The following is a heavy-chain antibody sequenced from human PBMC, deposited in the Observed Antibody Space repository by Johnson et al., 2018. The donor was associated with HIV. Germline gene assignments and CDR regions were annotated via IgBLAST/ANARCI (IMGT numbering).Heavy chain of an antibody. D-gene: IGHD3-10*01. V-gene: IGHV3-7*01. Sequence: VHLVESGGGVVQPGGSLRLSCAESGFTFSHYWMTWVRQAPGKGLEWVANINQDGSERYYVDSVTGRFPISRDNAKNTLYLQMNSLRAEDTAVYYCAKDQGWFGEFMNAFDIWGQGTMVTVSS. CDR2: INQDGSER. CDR3: AKDQGWFGEFMNAFDI. CDR1: GFTFSHYW. J-gene: IGHJ3*02.